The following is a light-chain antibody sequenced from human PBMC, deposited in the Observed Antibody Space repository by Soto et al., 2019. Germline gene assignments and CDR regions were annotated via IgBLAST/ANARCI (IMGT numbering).Light chain of an antibody. CDR1: QSVNTY. V-gene: IGKV3-11*01. J-gene: IGKJ2*01. CDR3: QHYGTSLYT. CDR2: DAS. Sequence: EVVLIQSPATLSLSPGERATLSCRASQSVNTYLAWYQHKPGQAPRLLIYDASNRASGIPARFSGRGSETDFTLTISSLEPEDSAVYYCQHYGTSLYTFGQGTKLEI.